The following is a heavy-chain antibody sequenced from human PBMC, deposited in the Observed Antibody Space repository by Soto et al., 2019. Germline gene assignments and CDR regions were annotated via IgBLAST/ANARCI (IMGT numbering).Heavy chain of an antibody. CDR1: GFTFSNAW. D-gene: IGHD3-3*01. Sequence: EVQLVESGGGLVKPGGSLRLSCAASGFTFSNAWMSWVRQAPGKGLEWVGRIKSKTDGGTTDYAAPVKGRFTISRDNAKNSLYLQMNSLRAEDTALYYCAKALGSSFLYNAEYFHYWGQGTLVTVSS. J-gene: IGHJ1*01. CDR2: IKSKTDGGTT. V-gene: IGHV3-15*05. CDR3: AKALGSSFLYNAEYFHY.